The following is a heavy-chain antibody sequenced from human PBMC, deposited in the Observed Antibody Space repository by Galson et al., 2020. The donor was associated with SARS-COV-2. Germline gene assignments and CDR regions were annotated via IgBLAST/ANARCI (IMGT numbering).Heavy chain of an antibody. CDR2: INHSGST. CDR1: GGSFSGYY. J-gene: IGHJ4*02. Sequence: SETLSLTCAVYGGSFSGYYWSWIRQPPGKGLEWIGEINHSGSTNYNPSLKSRVTISVDTSKNQFSLKLSSVTAADTAVYYCARGGYYDSSRLDYWGQGTLVTVSS. CDR3: ARGGYYDSSRLDY. V-gene: IGHV4-34*01. D-gene: IGHD3-22*01.